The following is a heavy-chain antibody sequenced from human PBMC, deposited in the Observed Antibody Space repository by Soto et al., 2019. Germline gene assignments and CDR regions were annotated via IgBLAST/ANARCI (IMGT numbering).Heavy chain of an antibody. CDR1: GCTFGTYA. Sequence: PGGSLRLSCESSGCTFGTYAMIWVRQAPGKGLEWVPGISGGGDYSADTYFADSVKGRFTISRDSSKNTVYLQMNSLRAEDTAVYYCAKNHWIVATNFFDLWGRGTLVTVSS. CDR2: ISGGGDYSADT. D-gene: IGHD5-12*01. CDR3: AKNHWIVATNFFDL. V-gene: IGHV3-23*01. J-gene: IGHJ4*02.